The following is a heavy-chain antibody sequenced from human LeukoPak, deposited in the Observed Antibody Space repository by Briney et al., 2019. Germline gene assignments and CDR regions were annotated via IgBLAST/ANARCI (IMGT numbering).Heavy chain of an antibody. CDR3: ARGRYCSADICSGGDAFDI. J-gene: IGHJ3*02. CDR2: IYTRGST. V-gene: IGHV4-4*07. Sequence: SETLSLTCTVSGGSINNYYWSWIRQPAGKGLEWIGRIYTRGSTNYNPPLKNRVTMSVDTSKNQFSLKLSSVTAADTAVYYCARGRYCSADICSGGDAFDIWGQGTMVSVSS. D-gene: IGHD2-15*01. CDR1: GGSINNYY.